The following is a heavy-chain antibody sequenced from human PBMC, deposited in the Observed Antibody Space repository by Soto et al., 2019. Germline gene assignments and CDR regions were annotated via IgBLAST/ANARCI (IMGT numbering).Heavy chain of an antibody. CDR3: ARGGYCRGGSCYSFYLAWFDP. CDR2: INHSGST. Sequence: SETLSLTCAVYGGSFSGYYWSWIRQPPGKGLEWIGEINHSGSTNYNPSLKSRVTISVDTSKNQFSLKLSSVTAADTAVYYCARGGYCRGGSCYSFYLAWFDPWGQGTLVTVSS. D-gene: IGHD2-15*01. J-gene: IGHJ5*02. V-gene: IGHV4-34*01. CDR1: GGSFSGYY.